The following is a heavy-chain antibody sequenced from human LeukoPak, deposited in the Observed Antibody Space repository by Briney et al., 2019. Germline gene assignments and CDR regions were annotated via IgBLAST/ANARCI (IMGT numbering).Heavy chain of an antibody. CDR2: ISYDGSNK. CDR3: TTGGNVIVADTRAFDI. V-gene: IGHV3-30-3*01. D-gene: IGHD6-19*01. J-gene: IGHJ3*02. CDR1: GFAFSSYA. Sequence: QPGGSLRLSCAASGFAFSSYAMHWVRQAPGKGLEWVAVISYDGSNKYYAASVKGRFTISRDNSKNTLYLQMNSLKIEDTAVYYCTTGGNVIVADTRAFDIWGQGTMVTVSS.